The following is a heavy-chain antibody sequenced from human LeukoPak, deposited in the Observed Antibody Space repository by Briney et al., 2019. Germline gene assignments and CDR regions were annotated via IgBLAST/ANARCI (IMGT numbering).Heavy chain of an antibody. J-gene: IGHJ4*02. D-gene: IGHD5-18*01. V-gene: IGHV3-49*03. Sequence: GRSPRLSCTSSGFTFGDYAMSWFRQAPGKGLEWVAFIRSKAYGGTTEYAASVKGRFTISRDDSKSIAYLQMNSLKTEDTAVYYCTKYSGRIDYWGQGTLVTVSS. CDR2: IRSKAYGGTT. CDR1: GFTFGDYA. CDR3: TKYSGRIDY.